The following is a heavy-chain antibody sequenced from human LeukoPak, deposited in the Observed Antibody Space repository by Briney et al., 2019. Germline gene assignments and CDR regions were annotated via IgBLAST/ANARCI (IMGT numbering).Heavy chain of an antibody. CDR3: ANSNPPVDY. CDR1: GFTVSSNC. D-gene: IGHD4-11*01. J-gene: IGHJ4*02. Sequence: PGGSLRLSCAASGFTVSSNCMSWVRQAPGKGLEWVAAISGSGGSTYYADSVKGRFTISRDNSKNTLYLQMNRLRAEDTAVYYCANSNPPVDYWGQGTLVTVSS. V-gene: IGHV3-23*01. CDR2: ISGSGGST.